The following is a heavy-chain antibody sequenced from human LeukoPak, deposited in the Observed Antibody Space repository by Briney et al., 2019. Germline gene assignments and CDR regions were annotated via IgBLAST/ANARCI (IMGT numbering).Heavy chain of an antibody. D-gene: IGHD6-13*01. CDR2: IYWDDDK. CDR1: GLSLSTSGVG. Sequence: SGPTLVNPTQTLALTCTFPGLSLSTSGVGVGWIRQPPGKALEWLALIYWDDDKRYSPSLKSRLTITKDTSKNQVVLTMTNMDPVDTATYYCAHRGRYSSSRTFDYWGQGTLVTVSS. J-gene: IGHJ4*02. CDR3: AHRGRYSSSRTFDY. V-gene: IGHV2-5*02.